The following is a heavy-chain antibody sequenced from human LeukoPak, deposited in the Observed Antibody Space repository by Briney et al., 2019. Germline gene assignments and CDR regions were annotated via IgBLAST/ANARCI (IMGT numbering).Heavy chain of an antibody. J-gene: IGHJ4*02. V-gene: IGHV3-11*01. CDR1: GFTFSDYY. D-gene: IGHD6-19*01. CDR3: ARDMSSWQWLAPSDY. CDR2: ISSSGSTI. Sequence: GGSLRLSCAASGFTFSDYYMSWIRQAPGKGLEWVSYISSSGSTIYYADSVKGRFTISRDNAKNSLYLQMNSLRAEDTAVYYCARDMSSWQWLAPSDYWGQGTLVTVSS.